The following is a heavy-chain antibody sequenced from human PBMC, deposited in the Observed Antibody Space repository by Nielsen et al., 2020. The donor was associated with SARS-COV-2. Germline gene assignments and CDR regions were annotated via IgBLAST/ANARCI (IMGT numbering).Heavy chain of an antibody. D-gene: IGHD3-3*01. CDR3: ARHRGSGYNDAFDI. J-gene: IGHJ3*02. CDR1: GGSISSGGYY. V-gene: IGHV4-39*01. Sequence: SETLSLTCTVSGGSISSGGYYWSWIRQHPGKGLEWIGYIYYSGSTYYNPSLKSRVTISVDTSKNQFSLKLSSVTAADTAVYYCARHRGSGYNDAFDIWGQGTMVTVSS. CDR2: IYYSGST.